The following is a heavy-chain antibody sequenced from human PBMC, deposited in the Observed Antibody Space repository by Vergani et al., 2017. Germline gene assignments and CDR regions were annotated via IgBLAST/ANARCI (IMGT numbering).Heavy chain of an antibody. D-gene: IGHD3-22*01. J-gene: IGHJ4*02. CDR3: AGPQGTSAYYYGGFDY. Sequence: EVQLLESGGGLVQPGGSLRLSCTASGFTTGDYVMSWFRQAPGKGLEWVGLIRSYMFGDGGTREYAASVKGRFTISRDDSKNTAYLQMNSLKTEDTAIYYCAGPQGTSAYYYGGFDYWGQGILVTVSS. V-gene: IGHV3-49*03. CDR2: IRSYMFGDGGTR. CDR1: GFTTGDYV.